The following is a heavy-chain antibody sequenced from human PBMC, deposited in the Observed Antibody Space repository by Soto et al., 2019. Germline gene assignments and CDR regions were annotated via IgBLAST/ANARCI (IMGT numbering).Heavy chain of an antibody. D-gene: IGHD2-15*01. CDR1: GFTFSSYG. CDR2: ISYDGSNK. Sequence: GGALRLSCAASGFTFSSYGMHWVRQAPGKGLGWVAVISYDGSNKYYADSVKGRFTISRDNSKNTLYLHMNSLKASDSAMYYCARRLKDDSGSSPYYSACDVWGRGTTVTVSS. J-gene: IGHJ6*02. CDR3: ARRLKDDSGSSPYYSACDV. V-gene: IGHV3-30*03.